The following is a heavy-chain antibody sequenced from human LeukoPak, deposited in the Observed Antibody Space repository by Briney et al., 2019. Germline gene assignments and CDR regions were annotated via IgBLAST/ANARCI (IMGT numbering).Heavy chain of an antibody. J-gene: IGHJ4*02. Sequence: PGGSLRLSCAASGFTFSRYAMHWVRQAPGKGLEWVAVISYDGSNKYYADPVKGRFTISRDNSKNTLYLQMNSLRAEDTAVYYCARDVMPGNDDFWSGYSEYFDYWGQGTLVTVSS. V-gene: IGHV3-30-3*01. CDR1: GFTFSRYA. D-gene: IGHD3-3*01. CDR3: ARDVMPGNDDFWSGYSEYFDY. CDR2: ISYDGSNK.